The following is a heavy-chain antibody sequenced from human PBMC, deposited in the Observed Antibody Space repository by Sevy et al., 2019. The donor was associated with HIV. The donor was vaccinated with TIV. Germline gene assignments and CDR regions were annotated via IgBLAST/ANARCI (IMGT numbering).Heavy chain of an antibody. D-gene: IGHD1-1*01. Sequence: GGSLRLSCAASGFTFTSYSMHWVRQAPGQGLEWVATISYDATNKQYSNSVLGRFTNSTDNSRNLLFLQMNSLRSEDTAVYYCALERLSSNVAEYFQPWGQGTLVTVSS. V-gene: IGHV3-30-3*01. CDR1: GFTFTSYS. CDR2: ISYDATNK. CDR3: ALERLSSNVAEYFQP. J-gene: IGHJ1*01.